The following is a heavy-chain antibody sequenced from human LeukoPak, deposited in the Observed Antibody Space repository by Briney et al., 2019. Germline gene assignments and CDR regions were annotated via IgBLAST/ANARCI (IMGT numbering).Heavy chain of an antibody. V-gene: IGHV6-1*01. CDR2: TYYRSKWYR. D-gene: IGHD6-19*01. CDR3: ARVSDISGWFDY. J-gene: IGHJ4*02. Sequence: SQTLSLTCAISGDTVSSHIAAWNWIRQSPSRGLEWLGRTYYRSKWYRDYAVSVKSRITINPDTSKNQVSLQLNSVTPEDTAVYYCARVSDISGWFDYWGQGTLVTVSS. CDR1: GDTVSSHIAA.